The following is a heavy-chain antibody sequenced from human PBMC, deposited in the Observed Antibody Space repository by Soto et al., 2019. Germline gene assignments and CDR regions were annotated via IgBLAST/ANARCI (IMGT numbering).Heavy chain of an antibody. D-gene: IGHD6-13*01. J-gene: IGHJ4*02. CDR1: SGSITSNNW. V-gene: IGHV4-4*02. CDR2: IYHSGYT. CDR3: AEARGGIAAAGNIFNS. Sequence: SETLSLTCAVSSGSITSNNWWSWVRQPPGKGLEWIGEIYHSGYTNFNPSLKSRATILVDKSKNQFSLKLSSVTAADTAVYYCAEARGGIAAAGNIFNSWGQGTLVTVSS.